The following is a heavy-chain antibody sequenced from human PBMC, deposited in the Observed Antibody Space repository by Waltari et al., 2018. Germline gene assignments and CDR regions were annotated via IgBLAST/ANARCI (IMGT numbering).Heavy chain of an antibody. J-gene: IGHJ4*02. CDR1: GFTFSSYA. Sequence: EVQLLESGGGLVQPGGSLRLSCAASGFTFSSYAMSWVRQAPGKGREGVSAISGSGGRTYYAESVKGRFTISRDNSKNTLYLQMNSLRAEDTAVYYCAKGPKWELLPEPYFDYWGQGTLVTVSS. V-gene: IGHV3-23*01. CDR2: ISGSGGRT. D-gene: IGHD1-26*01. CDR3: AKGPKWELLPEPYFDY.